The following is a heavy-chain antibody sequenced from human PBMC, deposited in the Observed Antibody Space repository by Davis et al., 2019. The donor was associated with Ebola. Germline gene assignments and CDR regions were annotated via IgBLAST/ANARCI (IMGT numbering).Heavy chain of an antibody. Sequence: GESLKISCAASGFTVSSNYMSWVRQAPGKGLEWVSVIYSGGSTYYADSVKGRFTISRDNSKNSLYLQMNSLRAEDTAVYYCARDTRGGWELDYWGQGTLVTVSS. V-gene: IGHV3-53*01. CDR3: ARDTRGGWELDY. CDR1: GFTVSSNY. CDR2: IYSGGST. J-gene: IGHJ4*02. D-gene: IGHD6-19*01.